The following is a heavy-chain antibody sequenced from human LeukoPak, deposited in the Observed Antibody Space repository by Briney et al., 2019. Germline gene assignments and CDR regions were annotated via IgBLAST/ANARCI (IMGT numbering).Heavy chain of an antibody. CDR1: GCTFTSYA. D-gene: IGHD1-26*01. CDR3: ARVGTFRGIAGAIFDY. Sequence: ASVKVSCKASGCTFTSYAMNWVRQAPGQGLEWMGWINTNTGNPTYAQGFTGRFVFSLDTSVSTAYLQISSLKAEDTAVYYCARVGTFRGIAGAIFDYWGQGTLVTVSS. J-gene: IGHJ4*02. CDR2: INTNTGNP. V-gene: IGHV7-4-1*02.